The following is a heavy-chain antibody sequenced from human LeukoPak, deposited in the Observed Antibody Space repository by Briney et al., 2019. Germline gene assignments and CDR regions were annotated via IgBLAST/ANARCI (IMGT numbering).Heavy chain of an antibody. D-gene: IGHD6-19*01. CDR3: AICSGWYYFDY. CDR1: GGSISSSSYY. Sequence: SETLSLTCTVSGGSISSSSYYWGWIRQPPGKGLEWIGSIYYSGSTYYNPSLKSRVTISVDTSKNQFSLKLSSVTAADTAVYYCAICSGWYYFDYWGQGTLVTVSS. CDR2: IYYSGST. J-gene: IGHJ4*02. V-gene: IGHV4-39*01.